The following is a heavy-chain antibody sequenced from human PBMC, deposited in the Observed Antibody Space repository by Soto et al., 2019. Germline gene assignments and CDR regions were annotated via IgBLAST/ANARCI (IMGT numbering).Heavy chain of an antibody. D-gene: IGHD3-10*01. CDR2: VYYSGSA. Sequence: SETLSLTCNVSGGSIRSYYWNWIRHPPGKTLEWIGDVYYSGSANYNPSLKSRVTISVDMSRNQFSLKLNSVTAADTAVYYCARGSMVRGPTPFDYWGQGTLVNVS. V-gene: IGHV4-59*01. CDR1: GGSIRSYY. CDR3: ARGSMVRGPTPFDY. J-gene: IGHJ4*02.